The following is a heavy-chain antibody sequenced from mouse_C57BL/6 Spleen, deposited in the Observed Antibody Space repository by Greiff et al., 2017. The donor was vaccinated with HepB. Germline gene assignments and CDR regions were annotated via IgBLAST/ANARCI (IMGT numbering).Heavy chain of an antibody. CDR1: GYSITSGYY. CDR3: AREDSYYFDY. CDR2: ISYDGSN. Sequence: EVKLQESGPGLVKPSQSLSLTCSVTGYSITSGYYWNWIRQFPGNKLEWMGYISYDGSNNYNPSLKNRISITRDTSKNQFFLKLNSVTTEDTATYYCAREDSYYFDYWGQGTTLTVSS. V-gene: IGHV3-6*01. J-gene: IGHJ2*01.